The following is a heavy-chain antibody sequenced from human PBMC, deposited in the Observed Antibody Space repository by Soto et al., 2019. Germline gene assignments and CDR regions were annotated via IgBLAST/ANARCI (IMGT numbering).Heavy chain of an antibody. Sequence: KTSETLSLTCTVSGGSISSYYWSWIRQPPGKGLEWIGYIYYSGSTNYNPSLKSRVTISVDTSKNQFSLKLSSVTAADTAVYYCARVRGSPYYYCGMDVWGQGTTVTVSS. J-gene: IGHJ6*02. D-gene: IGHD3-10*01. CDR3: ARVRGSPYYYCGMDV. CDR2: IYYSGST. V-gene: IGHV4-59*01. CDR1: GGSISSYY.